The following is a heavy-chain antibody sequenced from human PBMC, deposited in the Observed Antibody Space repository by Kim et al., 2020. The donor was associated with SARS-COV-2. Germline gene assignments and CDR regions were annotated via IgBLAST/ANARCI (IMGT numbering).Heavy chain of an antibody. V-gene: IGHV3-48*02. CDR3: ARGAGTTV. D-gene: IGHD1-1*01. Sequence: SSTIYYADSVKGRFTIYRDNAKNSLYLQMNSLRDEDTAVYYCARGAGTTVWGQGTLVTVSS. CDR2: SSTI. J-gene: IGHJ4*02.